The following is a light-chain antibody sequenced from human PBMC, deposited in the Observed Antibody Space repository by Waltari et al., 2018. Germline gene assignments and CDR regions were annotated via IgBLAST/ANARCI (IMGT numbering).Light chain of an antibody. J-gene: IGLJ2*01. CDR2: GKN. CDR1: SLRSYY. CDR3: QVWDSNTAV. V-gene: IGLV3-19*01. Sequence: SSELTQDPAVSVALGQTVRITCQGDSLRSYYASWYQQKPGQAPVLAIYGKNNRPSGIPDRFSGSSSGNTDTLTISRAQAGDEADFYCQVWDSNTAVFGGGTKLTVL.